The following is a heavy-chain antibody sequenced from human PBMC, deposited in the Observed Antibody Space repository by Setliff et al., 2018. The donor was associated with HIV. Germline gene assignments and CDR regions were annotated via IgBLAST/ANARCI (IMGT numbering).Heavy chain of an antibody. Sequence: SETLSLTCTLSGGSFGDYHWSWIRQPAGRGLEWIGRIYSSGTTNYNPSLKSRVTMSVDTSKNQFSLKLTSVTAADTAVYYCARDRHSSGLGSYGPWGPGTLVTVSS. CDR2: IYSSGTT. CDR1: GGSFGDYH. J-gene: IGHJ5*02. CDR3: ARDRHSSGLGSYGP. D-gene: IGHD3-10*01. V-gene: IGHV4-4*07.